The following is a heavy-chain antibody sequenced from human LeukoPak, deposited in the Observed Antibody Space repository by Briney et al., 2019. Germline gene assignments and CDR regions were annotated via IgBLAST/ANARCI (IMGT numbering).Heavy chain of an antibody. J-gene: IGHJ4*02. CDR2: IIPIFGTA. Sequence: ASVKVSCKASGGTFSSYAISSVRPTPGQGLEWMGGIIPIFGTANCAQKFQGKVTIPADETTSTAYMELSSLRSEDTAVYYCARVWYPPPAAGPLDYWGQGTLVTVSS. D-gene: IGHD6-13*01. CDR1: GGTFSSYA. V-gene: IGHV1-69*01. CDR3: ARVWYPPPAAGPLDY.